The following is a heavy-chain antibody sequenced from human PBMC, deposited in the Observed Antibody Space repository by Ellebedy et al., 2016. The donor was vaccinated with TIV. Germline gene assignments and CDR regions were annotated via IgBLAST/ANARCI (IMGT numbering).Heavy chain of an antibody. Sequence: SETLSLXXAVTGWSFSDYYWSWIRQPPGKGLEWIGEIHPSGTTYYNPSLKSRVSISVDTSQNQFSLKVNSVTAADTAVYFCARGADAYKSGRCWGQGTLVTVSS. J-gene: IGHJ4*02. CDR2: IHPSGTT. CDR1: GWSFSDYY. V-gene: IGHV4-34*01. CDR3: ARGADAYKSGRC. D-gene: IGHD5-24*01.